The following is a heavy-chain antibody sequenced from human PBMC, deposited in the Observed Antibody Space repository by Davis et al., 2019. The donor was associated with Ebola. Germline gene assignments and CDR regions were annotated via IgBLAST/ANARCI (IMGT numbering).Heavy chain of an antibody. CDR3: ARVATVTTSYNWFDP. CDR1: GFTFDDYA. Sequence: PGGSLRLSCAASGFTFDDYAMHWVRQAPGKGLEWVSGISWNSGSIGYADSVKGRFTISRDNAKNSLYLQMNSLRAEDTAVYYCARVATVTTSYNWFDPWGQGTLVTVSS. CDR2: ISWNSGSI. V-gene: IGHV3-9*01. D-gene: IGHD4-17*01. J-gene: IGHJ5*02.